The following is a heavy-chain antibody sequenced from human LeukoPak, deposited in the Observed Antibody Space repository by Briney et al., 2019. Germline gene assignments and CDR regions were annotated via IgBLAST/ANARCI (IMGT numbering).Heavy chain of an antibody. D-gene: IGHD5-24*01. Sequence: PSETLSLTCTVSGGSISNYYWSWIRQSPEKGLEWIGYIHDSGSTDYNPSLKSRVTISVDTSKNQFSLKLSSVTAADTAVYYCARLDAAAGRYLQFFYWGQGTLVTVSS. CDR3: ARLDAAAGRYLQFFY. CDR1: GGSISNYY. CDR2: IHDSGST. J-gene: IGHJ4*02. V-gene: IGHV4-59*08.